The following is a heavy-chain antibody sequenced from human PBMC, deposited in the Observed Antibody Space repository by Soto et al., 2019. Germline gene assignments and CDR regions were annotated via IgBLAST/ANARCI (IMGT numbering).Heavy chain of an antibody. V-gene: IGHV4-39*01. CDR3: ASYITPYYYDSSGYYANY. CDR1: GGSISSSSYY. D-gene: IGHD3-22*01. CDR2: IYYSGST. Sequence: QLQLQESGPGLVKPSETLSLTCTVSGGSISSSSYYWGWIRQPPGKVLEWIGSIYYSGSTSYNPYLNSRVTLTVDTSKNQFSLKLSSVTAADTAVYYCASYITPYYYDSSGYYANYWGQGTLVTVSS. J-gene: IGHJ4*02.